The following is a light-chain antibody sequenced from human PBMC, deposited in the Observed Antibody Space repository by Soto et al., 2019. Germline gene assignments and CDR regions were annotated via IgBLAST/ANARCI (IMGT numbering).Light chain of an antibody. CDR2: EGS. CDR3: CSYARSTLYA. CDR1: SSDVGSYNH. V-gene: IGLV2-23*01. Sequence: QSALTQPASVSGSPGQSITISCTGISSDVGSYNHVSWYQQHPGKASKLMIYEGSERPSGVSNRFSASKSGNTASLTISGLQAEDEADYYCCSYARSTLYAFATGTKVTVL. J-gene: IGLJ1*01.